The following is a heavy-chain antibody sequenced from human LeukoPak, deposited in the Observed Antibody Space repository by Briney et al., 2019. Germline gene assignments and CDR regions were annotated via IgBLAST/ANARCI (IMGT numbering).Heavy chain of an antibody. CDR3: ASLRGYSYGYPVDY. J-gene: IGHJ4*02. D-gene: IGHD5-18*01. CDR1: GFTFSSYA. CDR2: ISGSGGST. Sequence: PGGSLRLSCAASGFTFSSYAMSWVCQAPGKGLEWVSAISGSGGSTYYADSVKGRFTISRDNSKNTLYLQMNSLRAEDTAVYYCASLRGYSYGYPVDYWGQGTLVTVSS. V-gene: IGHV3-23*01.